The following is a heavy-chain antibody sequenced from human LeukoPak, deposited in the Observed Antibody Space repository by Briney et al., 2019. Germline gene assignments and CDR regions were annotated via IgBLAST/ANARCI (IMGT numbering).Heavy chain of an antibody. V-gene: IGHV1-46*01. CDR2: INPSGGST. CDR1: GYTFTSYY. J-gene: IGHJ4*02. Sequence: ASVKVSCKASGYTFTSYYMHWVRQAPGQGLEWMGIINPSGGSTSYAQKFQGRVTMTRDTSTSTVYMELSSLRSEDTAVYYCATDPRYCTNGVCYMDYWGQGTLVTVSS. CDR3: ATDPRYCTNGVCYMDY. D-gene: IGHD2-8*01.